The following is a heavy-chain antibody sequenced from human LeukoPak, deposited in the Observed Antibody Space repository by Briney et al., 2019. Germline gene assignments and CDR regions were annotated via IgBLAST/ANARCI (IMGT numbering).Heavy chain of an antibody. CDR2: IYYSGST. Sequence: SETLSLTCTVSGGPISSYYWSWIRQPPGKGLEWIGYIYYSGSTNYNPSLKSRVTISVDTSKNQFSLKLSSVTAADTAVYYCARDRYYYDSSGYYKIFDYWGQGTLVTVSS. D-gene: IGHD3-22*01. CDR3: ARDRYYYDSSGYYKIFDY. V-gene: IGHV4-59*01. J-gene: IGHJ4*02. CDR1: GGPISSYY.